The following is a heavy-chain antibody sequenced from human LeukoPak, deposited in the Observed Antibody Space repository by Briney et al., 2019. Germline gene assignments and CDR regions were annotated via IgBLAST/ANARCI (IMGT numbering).Heavy chain of an antibody. CDR2: IDLDDNI. Sequence: SGPALVKTTQTLTLTCTFSGFSLSTRGMRVSWIRQPPGKALEWLALIDLDDNIYYSTSLRPRLTISMDTSKNQVVLTMTNMNPVDTATYYCARTSHSGVWYDLDYWGQGTLVTVSS. CDR1: GFSLSTRGMR. J-gene: IGHJ4*02. CDR3: ARTSHSGVWYDLDY. V-gene: IGHV2-70*01. D-gene: IGHD6-19*01.